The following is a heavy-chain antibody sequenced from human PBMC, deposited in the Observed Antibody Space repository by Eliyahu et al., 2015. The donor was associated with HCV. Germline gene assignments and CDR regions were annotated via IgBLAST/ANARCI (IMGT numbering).Heavy chain of an antibody. CDR1: GGSISSSNYY. CDR2: HFKWEP. D-gene: IGHD5-18*01. J-gene: IGHJ4*02. Sequence: QLQLQESGPGLVKPSETLSLTCTVSGGSISSSNYYWGWIRQPPGKGAGGVWAFHFKWEPYHNPSLKSRVTISVDRSKNQFSLKLNSVTAADTAVYYCARQGGYNYADFDYWGQGTLVTVSS. V-gene: IGHV4-39*01. CDR3: ARQGGYNYADFDY.